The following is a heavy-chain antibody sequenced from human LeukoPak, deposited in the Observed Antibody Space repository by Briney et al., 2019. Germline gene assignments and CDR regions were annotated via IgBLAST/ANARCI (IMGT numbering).Heavy chain of an antibody. Sequence: ASVKVSCKASVYTFTGYYMHWVRQAPGQGVEWRGWINPNSGGTNYAQKLQGRVTMTRDTSISTAYMELSRLRSDDTAVYYCARDNPYYDILTGYYPTWFDTWGQGTLVTVSS. V-gene: IGHV1-2*02. CDR2: INPNSGGT. CDR3: ARDNPYYDILTGYYPTWFDT. J-gene: IGHJ5*02. CDR1: VYTFTGYY. D-gene: IGHD3-9*01.